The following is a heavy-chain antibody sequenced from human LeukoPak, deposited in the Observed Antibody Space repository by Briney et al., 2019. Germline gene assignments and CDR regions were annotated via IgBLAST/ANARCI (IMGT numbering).Heavy chain of an antibody. J-gene: IGHJ5*02. Sequence: PSETLSLTCTVSGGSISSSSYYWGWIRQPPGKGLEWIGYIYYSGSTNYNPSLKSRVTISVDTSKNQFSLKLSSVTAADTAVYYCANGPGPQGFDPWGQGTLVTVSS. D-gene: IGHD3-10*01. V-gene: IGHV4-61*05. CDR3: ANGPGPQGFDP. CDR2: IYYSGST. CDR1: GGSISSSSYY.